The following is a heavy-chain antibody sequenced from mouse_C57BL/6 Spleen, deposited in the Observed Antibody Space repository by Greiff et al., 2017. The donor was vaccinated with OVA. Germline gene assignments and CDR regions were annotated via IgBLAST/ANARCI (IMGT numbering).Heavy chain of an antibody. CDR3: ASYDGYYTAMDY. CDR1: GFTFSDSG. Sequence: EVKLVESGGGLVKPGGSLQLSCAASGFTFSDSGMHWVRQAPEKVLEWVAYIRSGRSTIYYADTVKGRFTISRDNAKNTLFLQMTSLRSEDTAMYYCASYDGYYTAMDYWGQGTSVTVAA. J-gene: IGHJ4*01. CDR2: IRSGRSTI. D-gene: IGHD2-3*01. V-gene: IGHV5-17*01.